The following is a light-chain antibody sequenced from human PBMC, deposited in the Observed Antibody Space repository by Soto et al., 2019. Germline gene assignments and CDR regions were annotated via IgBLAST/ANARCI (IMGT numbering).Light chain of an antibody. CDR2: EVR. Sequence: QSVLTQPASVSGSAGQSITISCSGTMRDVGAYNLVSWYQQHPGTAHKLIIYEVRNRPSGLSSRFSGSRSGNTASLTISGLQPEDEGDYYCSAYTARSTLVFGGGTKVTVL. V-gene: IGLV2-14*01. J-gene: IGLJ3*02. CDR3: SAYTARSTLV. CDR1: MRDVGAYNL.